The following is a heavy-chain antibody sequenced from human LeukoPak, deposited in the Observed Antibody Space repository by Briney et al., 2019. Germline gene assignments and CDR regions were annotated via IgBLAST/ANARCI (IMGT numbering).Heavy chain of an antibody. Sequence: PGGSLRLSCAASGFTFSSYAMSWVRQAPGKGLEWIGYIHHSGNTNYNPSLTSRVTISVDTSKNQFTLRLSSVTAADTAVYYCARGYYDSSGYSNTFDIWGQGTMVTVSS. CDR1: GFTFSSYA. V-gene: IGHV4-59*08. J-gene: IGHJ3*02. D-gene: IGHD3-22*01. CDR2: IHHSGNT. CDR3: ARGYYDSSGYSNTFDI.